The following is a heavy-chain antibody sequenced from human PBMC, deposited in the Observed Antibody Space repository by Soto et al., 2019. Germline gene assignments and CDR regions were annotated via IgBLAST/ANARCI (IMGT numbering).Heavy chain of an antibody. CDR3: ARSGATREYYFDY. CDR1: GGSISSYY. CDR2: IYYSGST. D-gene: IGHD3-10*01. V-gene: IGHV4-39*01. Sequence: SETLSLTCTVSGGSISSYYWGWIRQPPGKGLEWIGSIYYSGSTYYNPSLKSRVTISVDTSKNQFSLKLSSVTAADTAVYYCARSGATREYYFDYWGQGTLVTVSS. J-gene: IGHJ4*02.